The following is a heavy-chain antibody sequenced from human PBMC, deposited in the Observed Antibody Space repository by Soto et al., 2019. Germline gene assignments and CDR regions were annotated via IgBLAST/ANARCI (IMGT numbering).Heavy chain of an antibody. V-gene: IGHV3-53*01. CDR1: GITATNGH. Sequence: DVQLVKFGGGLIQPGGSLRLSCAASGITATNGHMSWVRQAPGKGLEWVSVIYGDDNTYYADSVKGRFTISRDTSKNTVYLQMNSLRAEDTAVYYCARDWNGDKYFDFWDQGSLVTVSS. CDR2: IYGDDNT. D-gene: IGHD4-17*01. CDR3: ARDWNGDKYFDF. J-gene: IGHJ4*02.